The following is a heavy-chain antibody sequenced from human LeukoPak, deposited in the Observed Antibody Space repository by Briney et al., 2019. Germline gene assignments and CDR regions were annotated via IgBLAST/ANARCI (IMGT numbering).Heavy chain of an antibody. CDR2: IKKDGSEK. CDR3: ARHLSGVTGYTYGRGIDY. J-gene: IGHJ4*02. D-gene: IGHD5-18*01. V-gene: IGHV3-7*01. CDR1: GFTFSSYW. Sequence: GGSLRLSCAASGFTFSSYWMSWVRQVPGKGLEWVANIKKDGSEKYYVDSVKGRFTISRDNAKTSLYLQMISLRAEDTAVYYCARHLSGVTGYTYGRGIDYWGQGTLVTVSS.